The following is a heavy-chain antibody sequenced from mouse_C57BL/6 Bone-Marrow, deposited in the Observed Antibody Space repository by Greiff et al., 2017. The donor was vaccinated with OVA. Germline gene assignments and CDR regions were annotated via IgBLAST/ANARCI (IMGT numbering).Heavy chain of an antibody. CDR2: IYYSGTI. Sequence: DVQLVESGPGLVKPSQTVFLTCTVTGISITTGNYRWSWIRQFPGNKLEWIGYIYYSGTITYNPSLTSRTTITRDTPKNQFFLEMNSLTAEDTATYYCARDADGYSPYAMDYWGQGTSVTVSS. D-gene: IGHD2-3*01. V-gene: IGHV3-5*01. CDR3: ARDADGYSPYAMDY. J-gene: IGHJ4*01. CDR1: GISITTGNYR.